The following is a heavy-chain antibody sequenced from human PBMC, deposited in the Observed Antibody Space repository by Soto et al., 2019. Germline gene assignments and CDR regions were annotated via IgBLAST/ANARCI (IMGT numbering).Heavy chain of an antibody. CDR1: GFTFSSYG. J-gene: IGHJ3*02. D-gene: IGHD5-12*01. Sequence: PGGSLRLSCAASGFTFSSYGMHWVRQAPGKGLEWVAVISYDGSNKYYADSVKGRFTISRDNSKNTLYLQMNSLRAEDTAVYYCAKGKEEMATIAPPDAFDIWGQGTMVTVSS. CDR3: AKGKEEMATIAPPDAFDI. V-gene: IGHV3-30*18. CDR2: ISYDGSNK.